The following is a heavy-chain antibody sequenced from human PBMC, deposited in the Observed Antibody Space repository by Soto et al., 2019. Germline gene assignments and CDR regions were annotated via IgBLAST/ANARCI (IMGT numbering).Heavy chain of an antibody. Sequence: EMQLLESGGGLVQPGGSLRLSCVASGFTFSSYGMSWVRQAQGKGLEWVPGISGFSGRTDYADSVKGRFTISRANSNNMLYLQLNSLIAEDTAIYYCANHRKYRAYYYPMDVWGQGATVTFSS. V-gene: IGHV3-23*01. D-gene: IGHD5-18*01. CDR2: ISGFSGRT. CDR3: ANHRKYRAYYYPMDV. J-gene: IGHJ6*02. CDR1: GFTFSSYG.